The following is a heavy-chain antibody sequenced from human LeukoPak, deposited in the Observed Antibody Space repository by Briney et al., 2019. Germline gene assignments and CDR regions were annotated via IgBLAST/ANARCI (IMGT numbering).Heavy chain of an antibody. D-gene: IGHD6-6*01. CDR1: GGSTSSYY. Sequence: SETLSLTCTVSGGSTSSYYWSWIRQPPGKGLEWIGYSYTSGSTNYNPSLKSRVTISVDTSKNQFSLKLSSVTAADTAVYYCASSSSSKYYYYYYMDVWGKGTTVTVSS. J-gene: IGHJ6*03. V-gene: IGHV4-4*09. CDR2: SYTSGST. CDR3: ASSSSSKYYYYYYMDV.